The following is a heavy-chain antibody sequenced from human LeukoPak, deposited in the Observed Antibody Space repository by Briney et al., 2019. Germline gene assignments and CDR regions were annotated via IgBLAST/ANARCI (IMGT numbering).Heavy chain of an antibody. J-gene: IGHJ5*02. V-gene: IGHV1-2*02. CDR2: INPNSGGT. CDR3: ASADIVVVPAVRRLDP. CDR1: GYTFTGYY. D-gene: IGHD2-2*01. Sequence: GASVKVSCTASGYTFTGYYMHWVRQAPGQALEWMGWINPNSGGTNYAQKFQGRVTMTRDTSISTAYMELSRLRSDDTAVYYCASADIVVVPAVRRLDPWGQGTLVTVSS.